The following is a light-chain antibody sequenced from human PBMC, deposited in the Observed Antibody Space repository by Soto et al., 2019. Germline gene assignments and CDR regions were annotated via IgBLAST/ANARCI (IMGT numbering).Light chain of an antibody. Sequence: DIQMTQSPSTLSASVGDRVTITCRASQSISSYLAWYQQKPGKAPKLLIYAASSLETGVPSRFSGSGSGTEFTLTISSLQPEDFATYYCQQYNSSSYAFGQGTKVEIK. CDR1: QSISSY. CDR2: AAS. J-gene: IGKJ2*01. V-gene: IGKV1-5*01. CDR3: QQYNSSSYA.